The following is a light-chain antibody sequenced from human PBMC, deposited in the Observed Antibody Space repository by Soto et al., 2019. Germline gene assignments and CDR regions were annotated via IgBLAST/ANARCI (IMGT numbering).Light chain of an antibody. J-gene: IGKJ1*01. Sequence: DIDLTQSPSTLSASVGDRITITCRASQSICRWLAWYQQKPGKAPKLLIYTTSSLESGVPSRFSGSGSGTEFTLTISSLQPDDFATYYCQHYKDYSWTFGQGTKVEIK. CDR1: QSICRW. CDR2: TTS. V-gene: IGKV1-5*03. CDR3: QHYKDYSWT.